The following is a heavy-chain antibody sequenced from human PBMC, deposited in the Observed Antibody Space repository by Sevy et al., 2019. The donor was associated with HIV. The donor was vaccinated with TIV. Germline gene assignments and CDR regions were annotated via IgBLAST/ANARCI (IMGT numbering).Heavy chain of an antibody. CDR3: GSWVKAPLDS. CDR1: GFPFDTFA. Sequence: GGSLRLSCTAFGFPFDTFALNWVRQAPGKGLEWVSTIGRGPENIHYADSVKGRFTISRDNSRNTVYLQLNNLRAEDTAMYYCGSWVKAPLDSWGQGTPVTVSS. CDR2: IGRGPENI. J-gene: IGHJ4*02. D-gene: IGHD2-21*01. V-gene: IGHV3-23*01.